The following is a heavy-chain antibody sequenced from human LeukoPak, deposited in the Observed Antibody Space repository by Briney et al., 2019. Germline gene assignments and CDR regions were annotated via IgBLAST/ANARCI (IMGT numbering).Heavy chain of an antibody. J-gene: IGHJ4*02. Sequence: GGSLRLSCAASGFTFSSYAMSWVRQAPGKGLEWVSAISGSGGSTYYADSVKGRLTISRDNSKNTLYLQMNSLRAEDTAVYHCAKSSSTWYYFDYWGQGTLVTVSS. CDR3: AKSSSTWYYFDY. CDR1: GFTFSSYA. CDR2: ISGSGGST. D-gene: IGHD6-13*01. V-gene: IGHV3-23*01.